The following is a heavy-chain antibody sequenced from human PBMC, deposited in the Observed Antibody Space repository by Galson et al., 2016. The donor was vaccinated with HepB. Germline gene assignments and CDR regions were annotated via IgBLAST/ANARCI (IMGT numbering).Heavy chain of an antibody. CDR3: VADHGGFDALDF. D-gene: IGHD4-23*01. CDR2: IGGKTYGVTI. V-gene: IGHV3-49*03. Sequence: SLRLSCAASGFTFVDYAMGWCRQAPGKGLEWIGYIGGKTYGVTIRYAASVKGRFTISRDDPKDIAYLQMDSLNAEDTAIYYCVADHGGFDALDFWGQGTLVTVSS. CDR1: GFTFVDYA. J-gene: IGHJ4*02.